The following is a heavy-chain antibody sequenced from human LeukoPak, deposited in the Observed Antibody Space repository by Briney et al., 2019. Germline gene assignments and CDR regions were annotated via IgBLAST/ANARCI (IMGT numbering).Heavy chain of an antibody. CDR3: ARVAGDGEYSSSWSGNYYSMDV. J-gene: IGHJ6*03. V-gene: IGHV1-8*01. Sequence: ASVKVSCKASGYTFTSYDINWVRQATGQGLEWMGWMNPNSGNTGYALKNDGRVTLTANTSISTANMKLSSMRSEDTAVYYCARVAGDGEYSSSWSGNYYSMDVWGKGTTVTVSS. CDR2: MNPNSGNT. CDR1: GYTFTSYD. D-gene: IGHD6-13*01.